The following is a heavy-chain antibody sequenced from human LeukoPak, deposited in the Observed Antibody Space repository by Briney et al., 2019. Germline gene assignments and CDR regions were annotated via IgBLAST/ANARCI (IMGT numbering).Heavy chain of an antibody. CDR1: GGTFSSYA. Sequence: GSSVKVSCRASGGTFSSYAISWVRQAPGQGLEWMGRIIPILGIANYAQKFQGRVTITADKSTSTAYMELSSLRSEDTAVYYCARVSGSYYNTPKGFDYWGQGTLVTVSS. J-gene: IGHJ4*02. CDR3: ARVSGSYYNTPKGFDY. V-gene: IGHV1-69*04. CDR2: IIPILGIA. D-gene: IGHD3-10*01.